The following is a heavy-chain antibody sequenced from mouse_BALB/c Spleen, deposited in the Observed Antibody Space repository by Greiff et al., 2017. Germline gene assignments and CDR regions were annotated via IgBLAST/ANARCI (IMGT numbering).Heavy chain of an antibody. CDR1: GFTFNTYA. J-gene: IGHJ4*01. Sequence: EAGGGLVQPKGSLKLSCAASGFTFNTYAMNWVRQAPGKGLEWVARIRSKSNNYATYYADSVKDRFTISRDDSQSMLYLQMNNLKTEDTAMYYCVSRAMDYWGQGTSVTVSS. CDR3: VSRAMDY. CDR2: IRSKSNNYAT. V-gene: IGHV10-1*02.